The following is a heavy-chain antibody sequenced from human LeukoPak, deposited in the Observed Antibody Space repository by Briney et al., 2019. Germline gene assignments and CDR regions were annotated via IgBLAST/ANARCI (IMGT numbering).Heavy chain of an antibody. V-gene: IGHV3-7*01. Sequence: PGGSLRLSCAASGFTFSSYSMNWVRQAPGKGLEWVANIKQDGSEKYYVDSVKGRFTISRDNAKNSLYLQMNSLRAEDTAVYYCARDHYGNFDYWGQGTLVTVSS. CDR3: ARDHYGNFDY. J-gene: IGHJ4*02. D-gene: IGHD3-16*01. CDR2: IKQDGSEK. CDR1: GFTFSSYS.